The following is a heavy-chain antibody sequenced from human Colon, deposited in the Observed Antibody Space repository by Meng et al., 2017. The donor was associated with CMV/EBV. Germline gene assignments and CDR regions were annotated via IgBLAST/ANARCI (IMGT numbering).Heavy chain of an antibody. Sequence: WMSWVRQVTGKGLEWVANSKDDGSEENYADSVKGRFTVSRDNARNSVYLQMNNLRAEDTAIYYCARDGKGYCSPITCSQNWLDPWGQGTLVTVSS. D-gene: IGHD2-15*01. CDR3: ARDGKGYCSPITCSQNWLDP. V-gene: IGHV3-7*01. CDR2: SKDDGSEE. CDR1: W. J-gene: IGHJ5*02.